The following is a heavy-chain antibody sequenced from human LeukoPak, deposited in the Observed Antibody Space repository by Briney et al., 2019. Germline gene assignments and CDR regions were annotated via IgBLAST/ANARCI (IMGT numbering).Heavy chain of an antibody. CDR1: GFTFSSNY. J-gene: IGHJ4*02. V-gene: IGHV3-53*01. CDR2: IYSGGSK. CDR3: ARDRVSLFDY. Sequence: GGSLRLSCAASGFTFSSNYMSWVRQAPGKGLEWVSVIYSGGSKYYSEAVKGRFTISRDNSKNTLYLQMNSLRTEDTAVYYCARDRVSLFDYWGQGTLVTVSS.